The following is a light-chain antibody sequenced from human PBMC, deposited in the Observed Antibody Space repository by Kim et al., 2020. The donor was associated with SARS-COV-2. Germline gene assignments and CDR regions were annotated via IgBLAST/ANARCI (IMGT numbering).Light chain of an antibody. CDR1: SSDGGGYNY. V-gene: IGLV2-11*01. CDR3: CSYAGSYTYV. J-gene: IGLJ1*01. Sequence: GQSVTIYCTGTSSDGGGYNYVSWYQQHPGKAPNLMIYDVSKRPSGVPDRFSGSKSGNTASLTISGLQAEDEADYYCCSYAGSYTYVFGTGTKVTVL. CDR2: DVS.